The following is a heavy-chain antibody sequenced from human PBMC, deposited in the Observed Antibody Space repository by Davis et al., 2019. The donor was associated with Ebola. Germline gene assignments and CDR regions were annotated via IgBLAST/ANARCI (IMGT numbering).Heavy chain of an antibody. CDR1: GYTFTSYD. Sequence: ASVKVSCKASGYTFTSYDINWVRQATGQGLEWMGWMNPNSGNTGYAQKFQGRVTMTTDTSTSTAYMELRSLRSDDTAVYYCARDKFSGLDVWGQGTTVTVSS. D-gene: IGHD1-14*01. CDR3: ARDKFSGLDV. V-gene: IGHV1-8*01. CDR2: MNPNSGNT. J-gene: IGHJ6*02.